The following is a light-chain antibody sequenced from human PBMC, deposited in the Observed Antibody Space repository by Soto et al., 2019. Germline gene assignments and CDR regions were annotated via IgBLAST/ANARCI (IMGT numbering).Light chain of an antibody. J-gene: IGKJ5*01. V-gene: IGKV1-33*01. Sequence: DIVMTQSPDSLAVSLGERATINCKSSQSVLYSSNNKNYLNWYQQKPGKAPKLLIYDASNLETGVPSRFSGSGSGTDFTFTISSLLPEDIATYYCQQYDNLPITFGQGTRLEIK. CDR2: DAS. CDR1: QSVLYSSNNKNY. CDR3: QQYDNLPIT.